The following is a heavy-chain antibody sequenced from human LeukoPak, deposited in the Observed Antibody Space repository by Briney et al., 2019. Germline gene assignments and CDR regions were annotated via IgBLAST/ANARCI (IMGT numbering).Heavy chain of an antibody. CDR2: IKQDGSEK. CDR3: AREKRYFDWLPTRGPFDY. V-gene: IGHV3-7*01. J-gene: IGHJ4*02. D-gene: IGHD3-9*01. CDR1: GFTFSSYW. Sequence: GGSLRLSCAASGFTFSSYWMSWVRQAPGKGLEWVANIKQDGSEKYYVDSVKGRLTTSRDNAKNSLYLQMNSLRAEDTAVYYCAREKRYFDWLPTRGPFDYWGQGTLVTVSS.